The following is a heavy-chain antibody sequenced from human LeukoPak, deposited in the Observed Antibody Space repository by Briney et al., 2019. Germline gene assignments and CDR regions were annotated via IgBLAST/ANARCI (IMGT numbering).Heavy chain of an antibody. CDR2: ISSSSSYI. CDR1: GFTFSSYS. V-gene: IGHV3-21*01. Sequence: TPGGSLRLSCAASGFTFSSYSMNWARQAPGKGLEWVSSISSSSSYIYYADSVKGRFTISRDNAKNSLYLQMNSLRAEDTAVYYCARDRDYECAFDIWGQGTMVTVSS. J-gene: IGHJ3*02. D-gene: IGHD3-22*01. CDR3: ARDRDYECAFDI.